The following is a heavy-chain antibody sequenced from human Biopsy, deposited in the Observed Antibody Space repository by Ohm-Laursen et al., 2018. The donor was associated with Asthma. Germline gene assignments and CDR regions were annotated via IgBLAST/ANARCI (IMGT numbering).Heavy chain of an antibody. CDR2: ISYDGSNK. D-gene: IGHD3-3*01. CDR3: ASQSSGPDFWSGYYYFDY. J-gene: IGHJ4*02. Sequence: SLRLSCAASGFTFSSYGMHWVRQAPGKGLEWVAVISYDGSNKYYADSVNGRFTISRDNSKNTLYLQMNSLRAEDTAVYYCASQSSGPDFWSGYYYFDYWGQGTLVTVSS. CDR1: GFTFSSYG. V-gene: IGHV3-30*03.